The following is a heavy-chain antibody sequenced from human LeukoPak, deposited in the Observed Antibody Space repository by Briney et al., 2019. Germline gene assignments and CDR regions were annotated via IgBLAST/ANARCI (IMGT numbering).Heavy chain of an antibody. J-gene: IGHJ4*02. Sequence: SETLSLTCTVSGGSFSSYYWSWIRQPPGKGLEWIGYIYYSGSTNHNPSLKSRVTISLDTSKNQFSLKLSSVTAADTAVYYCATYSSSWPYYFHYWGQGTLVTVSS. CDR3: ATYSSSWPYYFHY. V-gene: IGHV4-59*01. CDR2: IYYSGST. CDR1: GGSFSSYY. D-gene: IGHD6-13*01.